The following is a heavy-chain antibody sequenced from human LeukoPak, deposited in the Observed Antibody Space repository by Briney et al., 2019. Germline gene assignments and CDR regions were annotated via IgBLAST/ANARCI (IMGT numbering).Heavy chain of an antibody. D-gene: IGHD2-2*01. CDR3: ARQRWAMSDFDY. CDR1: GGSISSSSYY. J-gene: IGHJ4*02. V-gene: IGHV4-39*01. CDR2: IYYSGST. Sequence: KPSETLSLTCTVSGGSISSSSYYWGWIRQPPGKGLEWIGSIYYSGSTYYNPSLKSRVTISVDTSKNQFSLKLSSVTAADTAVYYCARQRWAMSDFDYWGQGTLVTVSS.